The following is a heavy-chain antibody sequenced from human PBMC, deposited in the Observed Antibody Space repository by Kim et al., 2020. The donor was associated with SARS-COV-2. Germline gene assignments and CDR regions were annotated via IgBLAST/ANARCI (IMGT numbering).Heavy chain of an antibody. V-gene: IGHV3-21*01. CDR2: ISSSSSYI. CDR1: GFTFSSYS. CDR3: ARLGVGVTGYRVDYFDY. Sequence: GGSLRLSCAASGFTFSSYSMNWVRQAPGKGLEWVSSISSSSSYIYYADSVKGRFTISRDNAKNSLYLQMNSLRAEDTAVYYCARLGVGVTGYRVDYFDYWGQGTLVTVSS. J-gene: IGHJ4*02. D-gene: IGHD3-9*01.